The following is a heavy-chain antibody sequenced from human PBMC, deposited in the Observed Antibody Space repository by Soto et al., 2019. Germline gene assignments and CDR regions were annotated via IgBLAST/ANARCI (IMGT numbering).Heavy chain of an antibody. D-gene: IGHD6-13*01. Sequence: QVQLQQWGAGLLKPSETLSLTCAVYGGSFSGYYWSWIRQPPGKGLEWIGEINHSGSTNYNPSLKSRVTISVDTSKNQFSLKLSSVTAADTAVYYCARAISSSWGLDYWGQGTLVTVSS. V-gene: IGHV4-34*01. CDR2: INHSGST. CDR3: ARAISSSWGLDY. CDR1: GGSFSGYY. J-gene: IGHJ4*02.